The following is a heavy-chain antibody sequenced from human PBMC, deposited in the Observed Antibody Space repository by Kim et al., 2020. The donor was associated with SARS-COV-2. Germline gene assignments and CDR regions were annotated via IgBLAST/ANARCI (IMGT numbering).Heavy chain of an antibody. CDR3: ARDLAVYSGSYYRLDY. Sequence: GGSLRLSCAASGFTFSSYSMNWVRQAPGKGLEWVSYISSSSSTIYYADSVKGRFTISRDNAKNSLYLQMNSLRDEDTAVYYCARDLAVYSGSYYRLDYWGQGTLVTVSS. D-gene: IGHD1-26*01. J-gene: IGHJ4*02. CDR2: ISSSSSTI. CDR1: GFTFSSYS. V-gene: IGHV3-48*02.